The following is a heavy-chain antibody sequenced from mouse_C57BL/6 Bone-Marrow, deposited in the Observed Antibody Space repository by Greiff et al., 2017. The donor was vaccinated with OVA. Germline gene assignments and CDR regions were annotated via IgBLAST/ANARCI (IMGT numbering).Heavy chain of an antibody. J-gene: IGHJ1*03. CDR2: IYPRSGNT. Sequence: QVQLKESGAELARPGASVTLSCKASGYTFTSYGISWVKQRTGQGLEWIGEIYPRSGNTYYNEKFKGKATLTADKSSSTAYMELRSLTSEDSAVYFCARWGDYDGGYFDDWGTGTTVTVSS. V-gene: IGHV1-81*01. CDR1: GYTFTSYG. CDR3: ARWGDYDGGYFDD. D-gene: IGHD2-4*01.